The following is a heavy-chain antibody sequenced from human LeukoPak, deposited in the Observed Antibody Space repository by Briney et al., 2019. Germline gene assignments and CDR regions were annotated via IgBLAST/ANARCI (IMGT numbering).Heavy chain of an antibody. CDR3: PKGDGYNYDNWFDP. V-gene: IGHV3-23*01. CDR1: GFTFNNYA. J-gene: IGHJ5*02. D-gene: IGHD5-24*01. Sequence: PGGSLRVSCAASGFTFNNYALSWVRQAPGKGLEWVSAICDSGGSTYYADSVKGRFTISRDNSENALYLQMNSLRAEDTAVYYCPKGDGYNYDNWFDPWGRETVVTVSS. CDR2: ICDSGGST.